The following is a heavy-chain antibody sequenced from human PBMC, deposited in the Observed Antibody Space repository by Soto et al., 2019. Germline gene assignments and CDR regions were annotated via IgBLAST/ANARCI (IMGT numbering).Heavy chain of an antibody. J-gene: IGHJ4*02. Sequence: SETLSLTCTVSGGSISSGGYYWSWIRQHPGKGLEWIGYIYYSGSTYYNPSLKSRVTISVDTSKNQFSLKLSSVTAADTAVYYCARDLFFNGSDPPNFNHFGQATLLTISS. V-gene: IGHV4-31*03. CDR1: GGSISSGGYY. CDR3: ARDLFFNGSDPPNFNH. CDR2: IYYSGST. D-gene: IGHD3-10*01.